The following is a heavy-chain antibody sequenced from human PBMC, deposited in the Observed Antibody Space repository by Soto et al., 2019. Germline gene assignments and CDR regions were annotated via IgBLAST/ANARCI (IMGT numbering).Heavy chain of an antibody. Sequence: PSETLSLTCTVSGGSVSSGSYYWSWIRQPPGKGLEWIGYIYYSGSTNYNPSLKSRVTISVDTSKNQFSLKLSSVTAADTAVYYCARVGGYSSSWYRWFDPWGQGTLVTVS. D-gene: IGHD6-13*01. CDR2: IYYSGST. V-gene: IGHV4-61*01. J-gene: IGHJ5*02. CDR1: GGSVSSGSYY. CDR3: ARVGGYSSSWYRWFDP.